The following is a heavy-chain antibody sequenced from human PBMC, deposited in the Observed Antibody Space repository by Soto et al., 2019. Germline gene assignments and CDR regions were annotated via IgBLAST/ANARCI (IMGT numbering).Heavy chain of an antibody. J-gene: IGHJ3*02. Sequence: PGGSLRLSCAASGFTLDDYAMHWVRQAPGKGLEWVSGISWNSGSIGYADSVKGRFIISRDNAKNSLYLQMNSLRAEDTALYYCAKDTSGWSPGDAFDIWGQGTMVTVSS. CDR2: ISWNSGSI. CDR3: AKDTSGWSPGDAFDI. CDR1: GFTLDDYA. D-gene: IGHD6-19*01. V-gene: IGHV3-9*01.